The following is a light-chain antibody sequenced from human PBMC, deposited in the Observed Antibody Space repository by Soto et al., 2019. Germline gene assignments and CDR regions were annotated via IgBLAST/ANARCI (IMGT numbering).Light chain of an antibody. V-gene: IGLV2-23*01. CDR1: SSDVGSYNL. Sequence: QSVLTQPASVSGSPGQSITISCTGTSSDVGSYNLVTWYQHHPGKVPKLMIYENIKRPSGVSDRFSGSKSGNTASLTISGLQAEDEADYHCCTYAGSDNWAFGGGTKLTVL. J-gene: IGLJ3*02. CDR2: ENI. CDR3: CTYAGSDNWA.